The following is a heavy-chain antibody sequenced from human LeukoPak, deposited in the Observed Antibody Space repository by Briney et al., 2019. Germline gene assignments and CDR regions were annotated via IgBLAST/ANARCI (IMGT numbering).Heavy chain of an antibody. Sequence: SETLSLTCTVSGGSISSGSYYWRWIRQPAGKGLEWIGRIYTSGSTNYNPSLKSRVTISVDTSKNQFSLKLSSVTAADTAVYYCARGVDTAMAEYFDYWGQGTLVTVSS. V-gene: IGHV4-61*02. CDR2: IYTSGST. J-gene: IGHJ4*02. CDR3: ARGVDTAMAEYFDY. D-gene: IGHD5-18*01. CDR1: GGSISSGSYY.